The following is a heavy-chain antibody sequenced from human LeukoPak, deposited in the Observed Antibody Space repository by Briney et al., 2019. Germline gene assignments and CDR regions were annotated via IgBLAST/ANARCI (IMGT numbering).Heavy chain of an antibody. Sequence: PSQTLSLTCTVSGGSISSGGYSWTWIRQHSGKGLEWIGYIYYTGSTYYNPSPKSRVTISVDTSKNQFSLKLSSVTAADTAVYYCARARGPSLGSAYDYWGQGTLVTVSS. CDR2: IYYTGST. CDR3: ARARGPSLGSAYDY. V-gene: IGHV4-31*03. D-gene: IGHD3-22*01. J-gene: IGHJ4*02. CDR1: GGSISSGGYS.